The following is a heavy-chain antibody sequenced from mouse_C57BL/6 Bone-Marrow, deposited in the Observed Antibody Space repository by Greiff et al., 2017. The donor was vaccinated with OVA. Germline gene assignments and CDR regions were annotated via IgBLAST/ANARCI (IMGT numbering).Heavy chain of an antibody. J-gene: IGHJ4*01. V-gene: IGHV1-39*01. CDR3: ARGGGWDVVRGSVDY. CDR1: GYSFTDYN. CDR2: INPNYGTT. Sequence: EVQRVESGPELVKPGASVKISCKASGYSFTDYNMNWVKQSNGKSLEWIGVINPNYGTTSYNQKFKGKATLTVDQSSSTAYMQLNSLTSEDSAVYDCARGGGWDVVRGSVDYWGQGTSVTVSS. D-gene: IGHD4-1*01.